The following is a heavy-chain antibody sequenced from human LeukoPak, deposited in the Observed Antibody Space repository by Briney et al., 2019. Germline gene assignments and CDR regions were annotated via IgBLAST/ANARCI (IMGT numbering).Heavy chain of an antibody. CDR2: ISSSSSYI. Sequence: GGSLRLSCAASGFTFSSYSMNWVRQAPGKGLEWVSSISSSSSYIYYADSVKGRFTISRDNAKNSLYLQMNSLRAEDTAVYYCASISGGDVSSGYYLFDYWGQGTLVTVSS. CDR3: ASISGGDVSSGYYLFDY. CDR1: GFTFSSYS. J-gene: IGHJ4*02. V-gene: IGHV3-21*01. D-gene: IGHD3-22*01.